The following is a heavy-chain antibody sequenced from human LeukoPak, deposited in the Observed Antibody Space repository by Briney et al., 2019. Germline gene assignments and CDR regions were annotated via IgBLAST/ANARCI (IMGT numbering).Heavy chain of an antibody. J-gene: IGHJ3*02. CDR3: AKEISLNDAFDI. CDR2: ISSSSSSI. V-gene: IGHV3-48*01. D-gene: IGHD2-15*01. CDR1: GFTFSSYT. Sequence: PGGSLRLSCAASGFTFSSYTMNWVRQAPGKGLEWVSYISSSSSSIYYADSVKGRFTISRDNSKNTLYLQINSLRAEDTAMYYCAKEISLNDAFDIWGQGTMVTVSS.